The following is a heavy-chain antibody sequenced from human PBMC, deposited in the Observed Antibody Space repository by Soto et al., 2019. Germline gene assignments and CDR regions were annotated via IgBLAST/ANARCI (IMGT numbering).Heavy chain of an antibody. CDR2: ISVSGVST. Sequence: EVQLLESGGGLVQPGGSLRLSCAASGFTFSSYAMSWVRQAPGKGLEWVSTISVSGVSTYYADSVKGRFTISRDNSKNTLYLEMNSLRAAGTAVYYCANAPSGTGSPYFAYWGQGTLVTGSS. D-gene: IGHD3-10*01. CDR1: GFTFSSYA. V-gene: IGHV3-23*01. J-gene: IGHJ4*01. CDR3: ANAPSGTGSPYFAY.